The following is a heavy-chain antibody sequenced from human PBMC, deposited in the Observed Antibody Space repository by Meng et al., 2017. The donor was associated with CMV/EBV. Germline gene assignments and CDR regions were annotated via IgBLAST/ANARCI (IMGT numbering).Heavy chain of an antibody. Sequence: GGSLRLSCAVSGFTFSSYEMNWVRQAPGKGLEWVSYISSSGSTIYYADSVKGRFTISRDNAKNSLYLQMNSLRAEDTAVYYCAREYSSSSVFDYWGQGTLVTVSS. V-gene: IGHV3-48*03. CDR1: GFTFSSYE. CDR3: AREYSSSSVFDY. J-gene: IGHJ4*02. D-gene: IGHD6-6*01. CDR2: ISSSGSTI.